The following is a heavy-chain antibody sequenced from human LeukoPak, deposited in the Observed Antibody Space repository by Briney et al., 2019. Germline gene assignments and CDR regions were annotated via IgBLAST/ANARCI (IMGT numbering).Heavy chain of an antibody. CDR1: GGTFSSYA. Sequence: GASVKVSCKASGGTFSSYAISWVRQAPGQGLEWMGGIIPIFGTANYAQKFQGRVTITTDESTSTAYMELSSLRSEDTAVYYCARVWGLRLGEFEDNWFDPWGQGTLVTVSS. V-gene: IGHV1-69*05. CDR3: ARVWGLRLGEFEDNWFDP. J-gene: IGHJ5*02. CDR2: IIPIFGTA. D-gene: IGHD3-16*01.